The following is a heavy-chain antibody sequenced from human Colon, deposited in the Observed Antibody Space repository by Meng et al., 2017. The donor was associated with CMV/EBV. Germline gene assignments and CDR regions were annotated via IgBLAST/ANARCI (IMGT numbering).Heavy chain of an antibody. CDR2: TRVKVNSDHI. CDR1: ITVSGQD. V-gene: IGHV3-72*01. D-gene: IGHD3-10*01. Sequence: ITVSGQDMDWVRQAPGKGLEGVGRTRVKVNSDHIEYAAYVRGRFTISRDDSKNSLYLQMNSLKTEDTALYYCARDSMKGGGFDSWGQGTLVTVSS. J-gene: IGHJ4*02. CDR3: ARDSMKGGGFDS.